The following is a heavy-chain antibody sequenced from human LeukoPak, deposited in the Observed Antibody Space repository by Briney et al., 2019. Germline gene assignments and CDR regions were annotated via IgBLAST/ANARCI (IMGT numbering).Heavy chain of an antibody. CDR1: GFTFSSYA. CDR3: AKDLVTAYGYYYDSSGYQVDY. Sequence: GGSLRLSCAASGFTFSSYAMSWVRQAPGKGLEWVSAISGSGGSTYYADSVKGRFTISRDNSKNTLYLQMNSLRAEDTAVYYCAKDLVTAYGYYYDSSGYQVDYWGQGTLVTVSS. V-gene: IGHV3-23*01. J-gene: IGHJ4*02. CDR2: ISGSGGST. D-gene: IGHD3-22*01.